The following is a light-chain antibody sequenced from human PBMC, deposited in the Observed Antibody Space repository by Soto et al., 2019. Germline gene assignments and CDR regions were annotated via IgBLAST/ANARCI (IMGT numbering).Light chain of an antibody. Sequence: QSALTQPASVSGSPGQSITISCPGPSSDVGGYNYVSWYQQHPGKAPKLMIYEVSNRPSGVSNRFSGSKSANTASLTISGLQAEDEADYYCCSFTSSTTYVFGTGTKLTVL. CDR3: CSFTSSTTYV. CDR1: SSDVGGYNY. CDR2: EVS. J-gene: IGLJ1*01. V-gene: IGLV2-14*01.